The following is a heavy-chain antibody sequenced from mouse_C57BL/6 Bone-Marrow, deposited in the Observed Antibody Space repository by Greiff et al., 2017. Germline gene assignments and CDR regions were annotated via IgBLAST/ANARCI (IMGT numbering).Heavy chain of an antibody. CDR2: IDPADGDT. D-gene: IGHD1-1*01. Sequence: EVQLQQSGAELVRPGASVKLSCTASGFNIKDYYMHWVKQRPEQGLEWIGRIDPADGDTEYAPKFQGKATMTADTSSNTAYLQLSSLTSEDTAVYYCTPYYYGSSPWFAYWGQGTLVTVSA. V-gene: IGHV14-1*01. CDR3: TPYYYGSSPWFAY. J-gene: IGHJ3*01. CDR1: GFNIKDYY.